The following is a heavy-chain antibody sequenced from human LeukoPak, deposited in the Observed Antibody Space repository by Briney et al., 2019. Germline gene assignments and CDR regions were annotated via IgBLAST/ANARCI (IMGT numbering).Heavy chain of an antibody. J-gene: IGHJ4*02. CDR1: GFTFSTYG. V-gene: IGHV3-33*06. Sequence: GGSLRLSCAASGFTFSTYGMHWVRQAPGKGLEWVAVIWYDGSNKNYADSVKGRFTISRDNSKSTLYLQMSSLRVEDTAVYYCAKDWSGGSYFAFDYWGRGALVTVSS. D-gene: IGHD2-15*01. CDR2: IWYDGSNK. CDR3: AKDWSGGSYFAFDY.